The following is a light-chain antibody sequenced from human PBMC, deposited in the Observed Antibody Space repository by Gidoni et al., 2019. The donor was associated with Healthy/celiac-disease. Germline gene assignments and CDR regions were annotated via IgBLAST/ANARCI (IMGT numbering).Light chain of an antibody. CDR2: AAS. J-gene: IGKJ5*01. CDR3: QQLNSYLIT. CDR1: QGISSS. V-gene: IGKV1-9*01. Sequence: DTQLTQSPSFLSASVGDRVTITCRASQGISSSLAWYQQKPGKAPKLLIYAASTLQSGVPSRFSGSGSGTEFTLTISSLQPEDFATYYCQQLNSYLITFGQGTRLEIK.